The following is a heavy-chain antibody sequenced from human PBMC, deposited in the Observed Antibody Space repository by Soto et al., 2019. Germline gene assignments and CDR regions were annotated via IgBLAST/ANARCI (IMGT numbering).Heavy chain of an antibody. CDR2: IYSGGST. CDR1: GFTVSSNY. CDR3: ARDFVVPAAMRTYYYYYGMDV. V-gene: IGHV3-66*01. Sequence: EVQLVESGGGLVQPGGSLKLSCAASGFTVSSNYMSWVRQAPGNGLEWVSVIYSGGSTYYADSVKGRFTISRDNSKNTLYLQMNSLRAEDTAVYYCARDFVVPAAMRTYYYYYGMDVWGQGTTVTVSS. D-gene: IGHD2-2*01. J-gene: IGHJ6*02.